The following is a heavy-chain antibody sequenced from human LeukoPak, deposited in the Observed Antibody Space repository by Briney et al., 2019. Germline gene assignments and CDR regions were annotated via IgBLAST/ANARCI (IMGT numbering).Heavy chain of an antibody. V-gene: IGHV3-30*02. J-gene: IGHJ2*01. CDR3: AKDASLFIAVATGYFDL. CDR1: GFTFTSYG. D-gene: IGHD6-19*01. CDR2: IRYDGSNQ. Sequence: GGSLRLSCAASGFTFTSYGMNWVRQAPGKGLEWVAFIRYDGSNQYYADFVKGRFTISRDSSENTLYLQMNSLRAEDTAVYYCAKDASLFIAVATGYFDLWGRGTLVTVSS.